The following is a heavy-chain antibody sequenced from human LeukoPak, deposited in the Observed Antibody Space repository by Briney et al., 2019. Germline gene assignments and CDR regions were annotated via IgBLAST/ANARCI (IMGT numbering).Heavy chain of an antibody. J-gene: IGHJ5*02. D-gene: IGHD3/OR15-3a*01. V-gene: IGHV3-66*03. Sequence: GGSLSLFCAVSGFRLSDYYMSWARHAPGKGLEWVGLIRDRGQEFHADPARGRLAISRDEPENTLYLQMNSLRVGDTAVYFCARDRAANQDWVEFDPWGQGTPVIVSS. CDR1: GFRLSDYY. CDR2: IRDRGQE. CDR3: ARDRAANQDWVEFDP.